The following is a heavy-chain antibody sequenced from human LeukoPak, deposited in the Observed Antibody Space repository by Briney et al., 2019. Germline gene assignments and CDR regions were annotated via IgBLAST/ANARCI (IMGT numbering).Heavy chain of an antibody. Sequence: EPSETLSLTCAVSGYSISSGYYWAWIRQPPGKGLEWIGSIYHSGRTYYNPSLKSRVSISLDTSKNQFSLKLSSVTAADTAVYYCARADYYGSGNYMWFDPWGQGTLVTVSS. CDR3: ARADYYGSGNYMWFDP. V-gene: IGHV4-38-2*01. CDR2: IYHSGRT. CDR1: GYSISSGYY. J-gene: IGHJ5*02. D-gene: IGHD3-10*01.